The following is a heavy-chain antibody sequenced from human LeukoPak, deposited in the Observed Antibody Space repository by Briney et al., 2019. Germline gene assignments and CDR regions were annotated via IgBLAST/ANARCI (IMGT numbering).Heavy chain of an antibody. V-gene: IGHV4-34*01. CDR3: ARTGRDDDYVWGSYRRAPFDY. D-gene: IGHD3-16*02. CDR2: INHSGST. J-gene: IGHJ4*02. Sequence: SETLSLTCAVYGGSFSGYYWSWIRQPPGKGLEWIGEINHSGSTNYNPSLKSRVTISVDTSKNQFSLKLSSVTAADTAVYYCARTGRDDDYVWGSYRRAPFDYWGQGTLVTVSS. CDR1: GGSFSGYY.